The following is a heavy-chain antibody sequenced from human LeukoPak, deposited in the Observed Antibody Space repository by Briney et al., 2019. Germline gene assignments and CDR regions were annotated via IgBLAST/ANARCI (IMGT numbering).Heavy chain of an antibody. Sequence: PSQTLSLTCTVSGGSISSGDYYWSWIRQPPGKGLEWIGYIYYSGSTYYNPSLKSRVTISVDTSKNQFSLKLSSVTAADTAVYYCARDSPIWSGYTTAKNYYYYGMDVWGQGTTVTVS. V-gene: IGHV4-30-4*01. CDR1: GGSISSGDYY. CDR3: ARDSPIWSGYTTAKNYYYYGMDV. CDR2: IYYSGST. J-gene: IGHJ6*02. D-gene: IGHD3-3*01.